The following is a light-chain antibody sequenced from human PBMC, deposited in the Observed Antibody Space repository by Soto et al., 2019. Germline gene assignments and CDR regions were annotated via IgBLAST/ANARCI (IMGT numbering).Light chain of an antibody. CDR3: QQRGSWPPLT. V-gene: IGKV3-11*01. Sequence: EIVLTQSPATLSLSPGERVTLSCRASQSVSSYLAWYQQKPGQSPRLLIYGASNRATGIPARFSGSGSGTDFTLTISSLEPEDFAVYYCQQRGSWPPLTFGGGTKVEIK. CDR2: GAS. CDR1: QSVSSY. J-gene: IGKJ4*01.